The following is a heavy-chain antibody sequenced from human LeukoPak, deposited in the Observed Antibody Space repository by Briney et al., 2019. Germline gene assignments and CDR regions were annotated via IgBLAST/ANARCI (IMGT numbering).Heavy chain of an antibody. V-gene: IGHV4-31*03. Sequence: SETLSLTCTVSGGSIRSGGYYWSWIRQHPGNGLEWIGYIYYSGSTYYNPSLKSRVTISVDTSKNQFSLKLSSVTAADTAVYYCARRAKLYDYGNLEWGQGTLVTVSS. J-gene: IGHJ4*02. D-gene: IGHD4-11*01. CDR1: GGSIRSGGYY. CDR3: ARRAKLYDYGNLE. CDR2: IYYSGST.